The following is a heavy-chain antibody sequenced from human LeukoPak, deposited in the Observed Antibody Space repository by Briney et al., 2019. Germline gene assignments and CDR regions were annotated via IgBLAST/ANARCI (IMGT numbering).Heavy chain of an antibody. V-gene: IGHV3-23*01. Sequence: PGGSLRLSCAASGFAFTIFAMGWVRPAPGRGLGWVSAISGSGGSTYYADSVKGRFTISRDNSKNTLYLQMNSLRAEDTAVYYCAKGHGGSGSYYDYYYGMDVWGQGTTVTVSS. D-gene: IGHD3-10*01. CDR2: ISGSGGST. CDR3: AKGHGGSGSYYDYYYGMDV. CDR1: GFAFTIFA. J-gene: IGHJ6*02.